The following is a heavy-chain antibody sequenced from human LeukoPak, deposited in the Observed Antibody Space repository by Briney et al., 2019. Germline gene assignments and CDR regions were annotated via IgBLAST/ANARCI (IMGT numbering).Heavy chain of an antibody. Sequence: GRSLRLSCAASGFTFSSYGMHWVRQAPGKGLEWVALIWSDGSSQSYADSVKGRFTISRDNSKNTLYLQMNSLRAEDTAVYYCAKEVRHYYDSSGSIMGPGDYWGQGTLVTVSS. CDR3: AKEVRHYYDSSGSIMGPGDY. D-gene: IGHD3-22*01. CDR2: IWSDGSSQ. CDR1: GFTFSSYG. J-gene: IGHJ4*02. V-gene: IGHV3-33*06.